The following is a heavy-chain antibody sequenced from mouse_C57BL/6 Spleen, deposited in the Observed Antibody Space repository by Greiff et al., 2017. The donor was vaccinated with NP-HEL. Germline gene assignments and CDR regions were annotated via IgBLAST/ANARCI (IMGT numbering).Heavy chain of an antibody. D-gene: IGHD1-1*01. V-gene: IGHV1-82*01. CDR3: LWFYYYGSSPWFAY. CDR2: IYPGDGDT. Sequence: QVQLQQSGPELVKPGASVKISCKASGYAFSSSWMNWVKQRPGKGLEWIGRIYPGDGDTKYNGKFKGKATLTADKSSSTAYMQLSSLTSEDSAVYFCLWFYYYGSSPWFAYWGQGTLVTVSA. CDR1: GYAFSSSW. J-gene: IGHJ3*01.